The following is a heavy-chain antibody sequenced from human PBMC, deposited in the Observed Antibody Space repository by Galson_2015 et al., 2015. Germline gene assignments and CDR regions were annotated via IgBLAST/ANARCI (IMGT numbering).Heavy chain of an antibody. D-gene: IGHD4-11*01. CDR1: GFNFNNYA. Sequence: SLRLSCAASGFNFNNYAMHWVRQAPGKGLDWVAVISYDGSNQYYADSVKGRFTISRDNSKNTLYLQMNSLRADDTAVYYCARSHYTNSPPIDPWGQGTLVTVSS. CDR3: ARSHYTNSPPIDP. V-gene: IGHV3-30*01. CDR2: ISYDGSNQ. J-gene: IGHJ5*02.